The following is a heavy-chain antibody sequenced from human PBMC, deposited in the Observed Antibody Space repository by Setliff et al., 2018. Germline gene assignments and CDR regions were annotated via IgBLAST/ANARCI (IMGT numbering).Heavy chain of an antibody. CDR2: ISYDGFKI. V-gene: IGHV3-30*03. Sequence: GGSLRLSCAASGFTLRNSGMHWVRQAPGRGLEWVTFISYDGFKIYYAESVKGRFTISRDISTNTLFLEIDSLRSEDTGLYYCAREGSIGWSQYFHHWGQGTPGTSPQ. J-gene: IGHJ1*01. CDR1: GFTLRNSG. CDR3: AREGSIGWSQYFHH. D-gene: IGHD6-19*01.